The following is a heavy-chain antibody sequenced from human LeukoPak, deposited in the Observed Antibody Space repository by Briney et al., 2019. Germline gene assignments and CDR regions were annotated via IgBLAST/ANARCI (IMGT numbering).Heavy chain of an antibody. CDR1: GYTFTSYA. CDR3: AREVAAAPDYYYGMDV. Sequence: VASVKVSCKASGYTFTSYAMNWVRQAPGQGLEWMGWISAYNGNTNYAQKLQGRVTMTTDTSTSTAYMELRSLRSDDTAVYYCAREVAAAPDYYYGMDVWGQGTTVTVSS. CDR2: ISAYNGNT. V-gene: IGHV1-18*01. D-gene: IGHD6-13*01. J-gene: IGHJ6*02.